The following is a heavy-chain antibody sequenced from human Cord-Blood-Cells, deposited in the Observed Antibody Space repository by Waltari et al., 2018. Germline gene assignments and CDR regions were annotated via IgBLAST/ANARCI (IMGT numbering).Heavy chain of an antibody. V-gene: IGHV3-21*01. CDR3: ARDSFGVVVLDAFDI. CDR2: ISSSISYI. Sequence: EVQLVESGGGLVKPGGSLRLSCPSSVFTFSSYNMNWGSNAPGKGVEWVSAISSSISYIYYADSGKGRFTISRDNAKNALYLQMNSLRAEDTAVYYCARDSFGVVVLDAFDIWGQGTMVTVSS. J-gene: IGHJ3*02. CDR1: VFTFSSYN. D-gene: IGHD3-3*01.